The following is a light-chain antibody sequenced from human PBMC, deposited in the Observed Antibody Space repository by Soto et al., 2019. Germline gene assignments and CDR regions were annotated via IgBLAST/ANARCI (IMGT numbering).Light chain of an antibody. CDR1: SSEVGGYNY. V-gene: IGLV2-8*01. CDR3: SSYAGSNNFVV. J-gene: IGLJ2*01. Sequence: QSALTQPPSASGSPGQSVTISCTGTSSEVGGYNYVSLYQQHPGKAPKLMIYEVSKRPSGVPDRFSGSKSGNTASLTVSGLQAEDEADYYCSSYAGSNNFVVFGGGTKLPS. CDR2: EVS.